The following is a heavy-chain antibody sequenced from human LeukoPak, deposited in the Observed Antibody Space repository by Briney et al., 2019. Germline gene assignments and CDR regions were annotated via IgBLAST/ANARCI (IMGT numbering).Heavy chain of an antibody. V-gene: IGHV4-31*03. CDR1: GGSISSGGYY. D-gene: IGHD1-7*01. CDR3: ARDKYNWNFYYYYGMDV. J-gene: IGHJ6*02. CDR2: IYYSGST. Sequence: SQTLSLTCTVSGGSISSGGYYWSWIRQHPGKGLEWIGYIYYSGSTYYNPSLKSRVTISVDTSKNQFSLKLSSVTAADTAVYYCARDKYNWNFYYYYGMDVWGQGTTVTVSS.